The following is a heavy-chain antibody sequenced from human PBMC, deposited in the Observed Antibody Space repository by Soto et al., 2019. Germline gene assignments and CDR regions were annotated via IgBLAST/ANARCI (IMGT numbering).Heavy chain of an antibody. Sequence: QEQLVQSGAEVKKPGSSVKVSCKDSGGLFSSYAISWVRQAPGQGLEWMGGIIPVFGTAYYAQKFQGRVTITADESTNTAYMELSSLRSEDTAMYYCARGGSGDVWFNEFWGQGSLVTVSS. V-gene: IGHV1-69*01. CDR1: GGLFSSYA. J-gene: IGHJ4*02. D-gene: IGHD2-15*01. CDR2: IIPVFGTA. CDR3: ARGGSGDVWFNEF.